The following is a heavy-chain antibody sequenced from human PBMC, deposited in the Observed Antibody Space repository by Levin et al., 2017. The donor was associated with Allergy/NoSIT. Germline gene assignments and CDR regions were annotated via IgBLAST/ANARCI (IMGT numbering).Heavy chain of an antibody. CDR2: IWYDGSNK. Sequence: PGESLKISCAASGFTFSSYGMHWVRQAPGKGLEWVAVIWYDGSNKYYADSVKGRFTISRDNSKNTLYLQMNSLRAEDTAVYYCARDKLLAKNWFDPWGQGTLVTVSS. D-gene: IGHD4-23*01. CDR3: ARDKLLAKNWFDP. CDR1: GFTFSSYG. V-gene: IGHV3-33*01. J-gene: IGHJ5*02.